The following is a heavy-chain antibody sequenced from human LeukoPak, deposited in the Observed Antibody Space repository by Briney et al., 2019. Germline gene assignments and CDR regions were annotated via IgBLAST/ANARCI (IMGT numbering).Heavy chain of an antibody. CDR1: GFTFSSYA. V-gene: IGHV3-30-3*01. J-gene: IGHJ6*02. D-gene: IGHD5-18*01. Sequence: PGGSLRLSCAASGFTFSSYAMHWVRQAPGKGLEWVAVISYDGSNKYYADSVKGRFTISRDNSKNTLYLQMNSLRAEDTAVYYCARELDTAMVTGSYYYYGMDVWGQGTTVTVS. CDR2: ISYDGSNK. CDR3: ARELDTAMVTGSYYYYGMDV.